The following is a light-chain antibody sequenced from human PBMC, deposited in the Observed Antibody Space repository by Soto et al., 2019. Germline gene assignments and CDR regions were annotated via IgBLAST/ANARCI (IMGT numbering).Light chain of an antibody. CDR3: QSYDSSLSGYV. CDR2: GNS. CDR1: SSNIGAGYD. Sequence: QSVLTQPPSVSGAPGQRVTIPCTGSSSNIGAGYDVHWYQQLPGTAPKLLIYGNSNRPSGVPDRSSGSKSGTSASLASTGLQAEDEADDYGQSYDSSLSGYVFGTGTKPTVL. V-gene: IGLV1-40*01. J-gene: IGLJ1*01.